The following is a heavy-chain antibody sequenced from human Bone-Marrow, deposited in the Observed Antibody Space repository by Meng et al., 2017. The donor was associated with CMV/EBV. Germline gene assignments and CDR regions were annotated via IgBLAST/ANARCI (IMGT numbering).Heavy chain of an antibody. CDR3: ARDHLKWFLSLGPFDAFDI. Sequence: ASVKVSCKASGYTFTNYGISWVRQAPGQGLEWMGWINPKSGGTNYAQKFQGRVTMTRDTSISTAYMELSRLRSDDTAVYYCARDHLKWFLSLGPFDAFDIWGQGTMVTVSS. V-gene: IGHV1-2*02. CDR1: GYTFTNYG. D-gene: IGHD3-3*01. J-gene: IGHJ3*02. CDR2: INPKSGGT.